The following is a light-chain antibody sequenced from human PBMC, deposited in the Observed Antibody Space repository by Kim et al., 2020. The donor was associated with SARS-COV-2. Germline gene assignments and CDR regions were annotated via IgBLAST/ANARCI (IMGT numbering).Light chain of an antibody. V-gene: IGKV1-8*01. CDR2: GAS. CDR1: QGINTY. Sequence: ASTGDRVNISCRASQGINTYLAWYQQNPGNDPNLLIHGASTLQSGVPLRFSGSGSGTEFTLTISCLQSDDFAKYYCQQYHSYPLTFGGGTKVDIK. CDR3: QQYHSYPLT. J-gene: IGKJ4*02.